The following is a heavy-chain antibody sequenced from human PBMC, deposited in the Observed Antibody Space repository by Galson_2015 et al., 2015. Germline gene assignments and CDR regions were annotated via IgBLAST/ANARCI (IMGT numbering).Heavy chain of an antibody. Sequence: SLRLSCAASGFTFSSYAMHWVRQAPGKGLGWVAVISYDGSNKYYADSVKGRFTISRDNSKNTLHLQMNSLRAEDTAVYYCARDEAAGTFYVPASAFDIWGQGTMVTVSS. CDR2: ISYDGSNK. CDR1: GFTFSSYA. J-gene: IGHJ3*02. V-gene: IGHV3-30-3*01. CDR3: ARDEAAGTFYVPASAFDI. D-gene: IGHD6-13*01.